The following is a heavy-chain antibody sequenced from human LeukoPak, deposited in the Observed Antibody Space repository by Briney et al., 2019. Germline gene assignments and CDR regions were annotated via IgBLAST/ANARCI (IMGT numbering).Heavy chain of an antibody. J-gene: IGHJ2*01. CDR1: GGSITSGPYS. CDR3: ARSRGDSSGWGYFDL. V-gene: IGHV4-30-2*01. D-gene: IGHD6-19*01. CDR2: IFHSGTT. Sequence: SETLSLTCAVSGGSITSGPYSWSWVRQPPGKGLVWFGYIFHSGTTYYSPSLKSRVTISVDKSKNQFSLKLSSVTAADTAVYYCARSRGDSSGWGYFDLWGRGTLVTVSS.